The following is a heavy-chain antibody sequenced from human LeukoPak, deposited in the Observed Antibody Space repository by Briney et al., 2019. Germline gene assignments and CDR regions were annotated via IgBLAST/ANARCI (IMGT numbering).Heavy chain of an antibody. Sequence: PSETLSLTCTVSGGSISSGGYYWNWIRQLPGKGLEWIGYISNSGSTYYNPSLKSRVTISVDTSKNQFSLKLSSVTAADTAVYYCARDTGGDYYDRGAFDIWGQGTMVTVSS. D-gene: IGHD3-22*01. CDR1: GGSISSGGYY. V-gene: IGHV4-31*03. J-gene: IGHJ3*02. CDR2: ISNSGST. CDR3: ARDTGGDYYDRGAFDI.